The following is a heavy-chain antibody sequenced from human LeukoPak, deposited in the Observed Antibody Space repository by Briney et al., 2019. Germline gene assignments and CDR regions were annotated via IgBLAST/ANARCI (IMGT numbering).Heavy chain of an antibody. D-gene: IGHD3-10*01. V-gene: IGHV3-9*01. Sequence: PGGSLRLSCAASGFTFSSYAMSWVRQAPGKGLEWVSCISWNSGSVGYADSVKGRFTVSRDNAKNSLYLQMNSLRAEDTALYYCAKDRYYYGSGSYSAMDVWGQGTTVTVSS. CDR3: AKDRYYYGSGSYSAMDV. J-gene: IGHJ6*02. CDR2: ISWNSGSV. CDR1: GFTFSSYA.